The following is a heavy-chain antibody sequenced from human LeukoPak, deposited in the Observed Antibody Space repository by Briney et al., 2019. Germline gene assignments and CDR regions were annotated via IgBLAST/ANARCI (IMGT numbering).Heavy chain of an antibody. D-gene: IGHD3-3*01. J-gene: IGHJ3*02. CDR3: ARGTQKTIFGVVITHAFDI. Sequence: SETLSLTCAVYGGSFSGYYWSWIRQPPGKGLEWIGEINHSGSTNYNPSLKSRATISVDTSKNQFSLKLSSVTAADTAVYYCARGTQKTIFGVVITHAFDIWGQGTMVTVSS. V-gene: IGHV4-34*01. CDR2: INHSGST. CDR1: GGSFSGYY.